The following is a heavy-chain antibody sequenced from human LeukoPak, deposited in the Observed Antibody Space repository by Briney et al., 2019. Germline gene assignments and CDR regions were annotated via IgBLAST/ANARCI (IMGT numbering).Heavy chain of an antibody. Sequence: ASVKVPCKASGYTFMHYGIHWVRQAPGQGLEWLGWISANNGDTNCAQKLQGRVTMTTDTSTSTAYMELRSLTSDDTAVYYCARRGPTPYYYYMDVWGNGTTVTVSS. CDR2: ISANNGDT. V-gene: IGHV1-18*01. J-gene: IGHJ6*03. CDR3: ARRGPTPYYYYMDV. D-gene: IGHD2-15*01. CDR1: GYTFMHYG.